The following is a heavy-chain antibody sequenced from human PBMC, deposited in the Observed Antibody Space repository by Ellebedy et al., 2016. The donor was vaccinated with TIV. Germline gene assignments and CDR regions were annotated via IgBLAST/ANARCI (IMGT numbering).Heavy chain of an antibody. CDR1: GFTVNDNY. CDR2: IYSGGTT. Sequence: GESLKISCAASGFTVNDNYMSWVRQAPGKGLEWVSVIYSGGTTHYADSVKGRFTISRDNSENTLYLQMNSLSAEDTAVYYCARAAVYYDSRGYYAHFDSWGQGTLVTVSS. CDR3: ARAAVYYDSRGYYAHFDS. V-gene: IGHV3-66*01. J-gene: IGHJ4*02. D-gene: IGHD3-22*01.